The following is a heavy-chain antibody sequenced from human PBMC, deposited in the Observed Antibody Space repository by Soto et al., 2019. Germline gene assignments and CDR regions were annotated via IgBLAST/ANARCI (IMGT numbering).Heavy chain of an antibody. CDR3: ATNYGDYYYYGMDV. D-gene: IGHD4-17*01. CDR2: ISSNGGST. CDR1: GFTVSSNY. Sequence: GGSLRLSCAASGFTVSSNYMSWVRQAPGKGLEYVSAISSNGGSTYYANSVKGRFTISRDNSKNTLYLQMGSLRAEDMAVYYCATNYGDYYYYGMDVWGQGTTVTVS. V-gene: IGHV3-64*01. J-gene: IGHJ6*02.